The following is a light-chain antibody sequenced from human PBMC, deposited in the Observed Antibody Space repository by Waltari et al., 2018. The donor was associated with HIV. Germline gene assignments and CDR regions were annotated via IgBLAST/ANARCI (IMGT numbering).Light chain of an antibody. CDR1: DSNIGSNT. V-gene: IGLV1-44*01. CDR3: AAWDDSLNAYV. CDR2: SDD. Sequence: QSVLTQPPSASGTPGQRVVISCSGSDSNIGSNTLKWFQQLPGSAPKVLVYSDDHRPSGVPDRCSGSKSGTSASLAISGVQSEDEADYYCAAWDDSLNAYVFGSGTKVTVL. J-gene: IGLJ1*01.